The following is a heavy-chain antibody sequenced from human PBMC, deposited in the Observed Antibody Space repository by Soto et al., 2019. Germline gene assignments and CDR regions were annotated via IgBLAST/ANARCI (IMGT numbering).Heavy chain of an antibody. CDR1: GFTFSSYA. Sequence: GGSLRLSCAASGFTFSSYAMHWVRQAPGKGLEWVAVISYDGSNKYYADSVKGRFTISRDNSKNTLYLQMNSLRAEDTAVYYCAKAGSSWYYRFDYWGQGTLVTVSS. D-gene: IGHD6-13*01. CDR2: ISYDGSNK. V-gene: IGHV3-30-3*01. CDR3: AKAGSSWYYRFDY. J-gene: IGHJ4*02.